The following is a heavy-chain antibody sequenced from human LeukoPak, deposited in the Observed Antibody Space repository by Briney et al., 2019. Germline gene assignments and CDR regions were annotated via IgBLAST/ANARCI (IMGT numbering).Heavy chain of an antibody. CDR3: ARGGFDI. J-gene: IGHJ3*02. CDR1: GFTFSSYA. CDR2: ISYDGSNK. Sequence: GRSLRLSCAASGFTFSSYAMHWVRQAPGKGLEWVVVISYDGSNKYYADSVKGRFTISRDNSKNTLYLQMNSLRAEDTAVYYCARGGFDIWGQGTMVTVSS. V-gene: IGHV3-30-3*01.